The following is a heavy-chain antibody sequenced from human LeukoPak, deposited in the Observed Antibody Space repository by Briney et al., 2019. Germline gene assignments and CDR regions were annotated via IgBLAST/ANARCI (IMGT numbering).Heavy chain of an antibody. V-gene: IGHV3-9*01. Sequence: GRSLRLSCAASGFTFDDYAMHWVRQAPGKGLEWVSGISWNSGSIGYADSVKGRFTISRDNAKNSLYPQMNSLRAEDTALYYCAKGAGYYDSSGYSDLIDYWGQGTLVTVSS. D-gene: IGHD3-22*01. J-gene: IGHJ4*02. CDR1: GFTFDDYA. CDR2: ISWNSGSI. CDR3: AKGAGYYDSSGYSDLIDY.